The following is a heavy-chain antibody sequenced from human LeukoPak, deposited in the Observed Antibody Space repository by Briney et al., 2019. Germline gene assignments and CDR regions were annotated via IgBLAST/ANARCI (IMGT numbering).Heavy chain of an antibody. J-gene: IGHJ4*02. V-gene: IGHV3-7*05. CDR2: IKQDGSEK. CDR1: GFTFSSYW. Sequence: PGGSLRLSCVASGFTFSSYWMAWGRQAPGKGLEWMANIKQDGSEKYYADSVKGRFTISRDNAKKSLFLQMNSLRAEDTAVYYCARDPARGTGGYSTVAYWGQGTLVTVSS. D-gene: IGHD1-26*01. CDR3: ARDPARGTGGYSTVAY.